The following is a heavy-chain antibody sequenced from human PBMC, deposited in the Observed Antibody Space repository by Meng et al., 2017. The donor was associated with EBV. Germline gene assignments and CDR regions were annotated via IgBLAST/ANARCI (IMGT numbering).Heavy chain of an antibody. CDR3: ASESGRGFTPDY. D-gene: IGHD3-10*01. CDR2: LIPMSDAP. CDR1: GGPFRSGA. V-gene: IGHV1-69*01. J-gene: IGHJ4*02. Sequence: VQCGAEGKMPGSSVKLYGKTSGGPFRSGAGSWVRQAPGQGLEWMGGLIPMSDAPYYAQKFQDRVTITADESTSTHYMDLSGLRSEDTAVYYCASESGRGFTPDYWGQGTLVTVSS.